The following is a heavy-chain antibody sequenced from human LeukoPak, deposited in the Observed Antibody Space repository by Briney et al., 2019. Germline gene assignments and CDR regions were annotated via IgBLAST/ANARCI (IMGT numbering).Heavy chain of an antibody. J-gene: IGHJ4*02. Sequence: SGGSLRLSCAASGFTFSNAWMSWVRQAPGKGLEWVGRIKSKTDGGTTDYAAPVKGRFTISRDDSKNTLYLQMNSLKTEDTAVYYCTTDTQIDGEWELLRSPFDYWGQGTLVTVSS. CDR1: GFTFSNAW. V-gene: IGHV3-15*01. CDR3: TTDTQIDGEWELLRSPFDY. CDR2: IKSKTDGGTT. D-gene: IGHD1-26*01.